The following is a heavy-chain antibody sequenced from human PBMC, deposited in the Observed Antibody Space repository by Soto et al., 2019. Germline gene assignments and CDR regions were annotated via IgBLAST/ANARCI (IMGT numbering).Heavy chain of an antibody. CDR2: ISSSSSYI. V-gene: IGHV3-21*01. CDR1: GFTFSSYS. Sequence: GGSLRLSCAASGFTFSSYSMNWVRQAPGKGLEWVSSISSSSSYIYYADSVKGRFTISRDNAKNSLYLQMNSLRAEDTAVYYCARDSDSNYEDAFDIWGQGTMVTVSS. D-gene: IGHD4-4*01. CDR3: ARDSDSNYEDAFDI. J-gene: IGHJ3*02.